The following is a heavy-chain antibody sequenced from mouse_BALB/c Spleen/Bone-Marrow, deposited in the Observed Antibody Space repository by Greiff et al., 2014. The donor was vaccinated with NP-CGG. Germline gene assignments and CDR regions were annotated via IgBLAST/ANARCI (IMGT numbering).Heavy chain of an antibody. D-gene: IGHD2-4*01. CDR2: IWGGSST. Sequence: VHLVESGPGLVAPSQSLSITCTVSGFSLTDCGVSWIRQPPGKGLEWLGVIWGGSSTYYNSALKSRLSISKDNSKSQVFLKMNSLQTDDTAMYYGARIYFDFDGFAYWGQGTLVTVSA. V-gene: IGHV2-6-5*01. CDR3: ARIYFDFDGFAY. CDR1: GFSLTDCG. J-gene: IGHJ3*01.